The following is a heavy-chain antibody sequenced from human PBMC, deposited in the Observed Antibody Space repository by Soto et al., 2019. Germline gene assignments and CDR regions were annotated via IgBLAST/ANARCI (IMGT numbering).Heavy chain of an antibody. V-gene: IGHV1-18*01. CDR3: ARDAPDYDSSGLPGY. CDR2: ISAYNGNT. Sequence: QVQLVQSGAEVKKPGASVKVSCKASGYTFTSYGISWVRQAPGEGLEWMGWISAYNGNTNYAQKLQGRVTMTTDTSTSTAYMELRSLRSDDTAVYYCARDAPDYDSSGLPGYWGQGTLVTVSS. J-gene: IGHJ4*02. CDR1: GYTFTSYG. D-gene: IGHD3-22*01.